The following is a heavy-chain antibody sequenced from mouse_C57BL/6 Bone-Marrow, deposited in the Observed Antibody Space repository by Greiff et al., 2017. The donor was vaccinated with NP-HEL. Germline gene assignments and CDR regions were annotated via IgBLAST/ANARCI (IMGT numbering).Heavy chain of an antibody. CDR3: ARKLPGWFAY. J-gene: IGHJ3*01. CDR2: INPYNGGT. CDR1: GYTFTDYY. Sequence: EVQLQQSGPVLVKPGASVKMSCKASGYTFTDYYMNWVKQSHGKSLEWIGVINPYNGGTSYNQKFKGKATLTVDKSSSTAYMELNSLTSDDSEVYYCARKLPGWFAYWGQGTLVTVSA. D-gene: IGHD1-1*01. V-gene: IGHV1-19*01.